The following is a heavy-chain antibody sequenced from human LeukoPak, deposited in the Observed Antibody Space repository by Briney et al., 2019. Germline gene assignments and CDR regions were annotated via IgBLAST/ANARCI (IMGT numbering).Heavy chain of an antibody. D-gene: IGHD1-1*01. J-gene: IGHJ4*02. V-gene: IGHV3-7*01. CDR2: INQDASEK. CDR1: GFTFSSYW. CDR3: ARDAMHTTSDS. Sequence: PGGSLRLSCAASGFTFSSYWMSWVRQAPGKGLEWVATINQDASEKDYVDSVKGRFTISRDNARTSLYLQMNSLRAEDTAVYYCARDAMHTTSDSWGQGTLVTVSS.